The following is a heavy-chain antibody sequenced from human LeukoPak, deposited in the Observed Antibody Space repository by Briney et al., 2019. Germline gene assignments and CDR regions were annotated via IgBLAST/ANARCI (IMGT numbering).Heavy chain of an antibody. J-gene: IGHJ4*02. CDR1: GYTFTSYD. V-gene: IGHV1-8*01. CDR2: MNPNSGNT. D-gene: IGHD2-2*02. CDR3: ARDTGYCSSTSCYRDDY. Sequence: ASVKVPCKASGYTFTSYDINWVRQATGQGLEWMGWMNPNSGNTGYAQKFQGRVTMTRNTSISTAYMELSSLRSEDTAVYYCARDTGYCSSTSCYRDDYWGQGTLVTVSS.